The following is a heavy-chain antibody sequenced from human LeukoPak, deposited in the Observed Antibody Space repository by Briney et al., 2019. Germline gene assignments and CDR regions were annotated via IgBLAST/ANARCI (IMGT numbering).Heavy chain of an antibody. D-gene: IGHD3-10*01. CDR2: IYYSGST. CDR1: GGSISSYY. V-gene: IGHV4-59*08. Sequence: SETLSLTCTVSGGSISSYYWSWIRQPPGKGLEWIGYIYYSGSTNYNPSLKSRVTISVGTSKNQFSLKLSSVTAADTAAYYCARHLITMVRGVIIEGAFDIWGQGTMVTVSS. CDR3: ARHLITMVRGVIIEGAFDI. J-gene: IGHJ3*02.